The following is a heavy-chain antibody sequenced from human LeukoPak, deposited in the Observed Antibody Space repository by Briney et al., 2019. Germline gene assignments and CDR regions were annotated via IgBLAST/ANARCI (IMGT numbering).Heavy chain of an antibody. J-gene: IGHJ6*02. D-gene: IGHD3-10*01. CDR2: ISLDGSNK. CDR1: GFTFSSYG. CDR3: AEYYASNYYYGMDV. Sequence: GRSLRLSCAASGFTFSSYGMHWVRQAPGKGLEWVAVISLDGSNKYYADSVKGRFTISRDNSKNTLYLQMNSLRAEDTAVYYCAEYYASNYYYGMDVWGQGTTVTVSS. V-gene: IGHV3-30*18.